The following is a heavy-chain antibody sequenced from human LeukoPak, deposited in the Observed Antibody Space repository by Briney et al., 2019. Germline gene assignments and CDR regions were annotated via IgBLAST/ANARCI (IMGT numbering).Heavy chain of an antibody. D-gene: IGHD3-10*01. Sequence: GGSLRLSCAASGFTFDDYAMHWVRHAPGKGLEWVAGLSWNSGTIDYADSVKGRFTISRDNAKNSLYLQMNSLGTEDTALYYCAKASSSGFLMNYFDYWGQGTLVTVSS. CDR3: AKASSSGFLMNYFDY. V-gene: IGHV3-9*01. CDR2: LSWNSGTI. CDR1: GFTFDDYA. J-gene: IGHJ4*02.